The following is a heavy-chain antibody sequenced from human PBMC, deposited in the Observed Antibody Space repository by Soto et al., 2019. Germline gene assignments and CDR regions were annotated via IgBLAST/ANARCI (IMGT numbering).Heavy chain of an antibody. V-gene: IGHV1-2*02. CDR2: INPSSGGT. CDR3: AKGGSSWTEWFDP. J-gene: IGHJ5*02. Sequence: ASVKVSCKASGYPLTAKYLHWVRQAPGQGLEWMGWINPSSGGTREAQKFRGRVTMTRDTSISAAYMELSRLTSDDTAVYYCAKGGSSWTEWFDPWGQGTLVTVSS. D-gene: IGHD6-13*01. CDR1: GYPLTAKY.